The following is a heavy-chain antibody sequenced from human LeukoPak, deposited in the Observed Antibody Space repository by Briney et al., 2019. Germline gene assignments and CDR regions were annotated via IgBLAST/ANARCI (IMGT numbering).Heavy chain of an antibody. CDR1: GYTFTSYY. V-gene: IGHV1-46*01. J-gene: IGHJ4*02. D-gene: IGHD6-13*01. CDR3: AREDKVAAADY. Sequence: GASVKVSCKASGYTFTSYYMHWVRQAPGQGLEWMGIINPSGGSTRYAQKFQGRVTMTRDTSTSTVYMELSSLRSEDTAVYYCAREDKVAAADYWGQGTLVTVSS. CDR2: INPSGGST.